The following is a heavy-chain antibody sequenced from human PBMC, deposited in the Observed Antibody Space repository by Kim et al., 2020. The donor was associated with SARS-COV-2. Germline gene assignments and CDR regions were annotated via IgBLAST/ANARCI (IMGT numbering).Heavy chain of an antibody. Sequence: YTESFKGRYTITRDNSKNTLYLQMNSLRAEETAVYHCAKSGGVATGGFDYWGQGTLVAVSS. J-gene: IGHJ4*02. CDR3: AKSGGVATGGFDY. D-gene: IGHD5-12*01. V-gene: IGHV3-23*01.